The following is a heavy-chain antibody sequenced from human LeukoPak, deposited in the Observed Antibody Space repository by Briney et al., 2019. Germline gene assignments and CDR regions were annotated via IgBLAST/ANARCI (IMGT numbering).Heavy chain of an antibody. CDR2: INPNSGGT. V-gene: IGHV1-2*02. CDR1: GYTFTGYY. D-gene: IGHD2-15*01. J-gene: IGHJ5*02. Sequence: ASVKVSCKASGYTFTGYYMHWVRQAPGQGLEWMGWINPNSGGTNYAQKFQGRVTMTRDTSISTAYMKLSRLRSDDTAVYYCARDQRSCSGGSCYPGWFAPWGQGTLVTVSS. CDR3: ARDQRSCSGGSCYPGWFAP.